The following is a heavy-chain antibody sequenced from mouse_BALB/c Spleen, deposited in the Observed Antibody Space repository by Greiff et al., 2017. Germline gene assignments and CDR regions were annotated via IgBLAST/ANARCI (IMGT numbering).Heavy chain of an antibody. D-gene: IGHD2-4*01. CDR2: INPGSGGT. CDR3: ARYDYAYAMDY. Sequence: QVQLKESGAELVRPGTSVKVSCKASGYAFTNYLIEWVKQRPGQGLEWIGVINPGSGGTNYNEKFKGKATLTADKSSSTAYMQLSSLTSDDSAVYLCARYDYAYAMDYWGQGTSVTVAS. CDR1: GYAFTNYL. J-gene: IGHJ4*01. V-gene: IGHV1-54*01.